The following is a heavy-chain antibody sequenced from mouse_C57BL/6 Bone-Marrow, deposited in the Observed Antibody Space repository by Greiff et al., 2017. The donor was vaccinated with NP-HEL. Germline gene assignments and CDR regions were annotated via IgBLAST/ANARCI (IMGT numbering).Heavy chain of an antibody. CDR2: ISNGGSYT. D-gene: IGHD6-1*01. CDR1: GFTFSSYG. V-gene: IGHV5-6*03. J-gene: IGHJ2*01. Sequence: EVKLMESGGGLVKPGGSLKLSCAASGFTFSSYGMSWVRQTPDKRLEWVATISNGGSYTYYPDSVKGRFTISRDNAKNTLYLQMSSLKSEDTAMYYCATHPLASYCVDYGGQGTTLTVSS. CDR3: ATHPLASYCVDY.